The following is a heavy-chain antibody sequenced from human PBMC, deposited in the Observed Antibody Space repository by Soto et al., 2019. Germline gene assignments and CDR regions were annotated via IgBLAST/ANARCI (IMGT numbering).Heavy chain of an antibody. Sequence: PGGSLRLSCAASGFTFSSYGMHWVRQAPGKGLGGGAVISYDGSNKYYADSVKGRFTISSDNSKNTLYLQMNSLRAEDTAVYYCAKLGGTFDYWGQGTLVTVSS. CDR2: ISYDGSNK. CDR3: AKLGGTFDY. CDR1: GFTFSSYG. D-gene: IGHD2-15*01. V-gene: IGHV3-30*18. J-gene: IGHJ4*02.